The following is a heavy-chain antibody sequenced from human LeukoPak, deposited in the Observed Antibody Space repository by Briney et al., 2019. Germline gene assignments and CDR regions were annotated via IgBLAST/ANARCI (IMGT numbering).Heavy chain of an antibody. CDR1: GFTFSSYS. J-gene: IGHJ4*02. V-gene: IGHV3-20*04. D-gene: IGHD3-16*01. CDR3: AREGEEKVHYFDY. Sequence: GSLRLSCAASGFTFSSYSMNWVRQAPGKGLEWVSGINWNGGSTGYADSVKGRFTISRDNAKNSLYLQMNSLRAEDTALYYCAREGEEKVHYFDYWGQGTLVTVSS. CDR2: INWNGGST.